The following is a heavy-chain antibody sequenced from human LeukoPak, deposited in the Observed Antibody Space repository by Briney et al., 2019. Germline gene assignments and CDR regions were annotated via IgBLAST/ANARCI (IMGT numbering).Heavy chain of an antibody. J-gene: IGHJ3*02. D-gene: IGHD2-2*01. Sequence: SVKLSCKASGGSFSSYAISWVRQAPGQGLEWMGGISPIFGTANYAQKFHGRVTITADESTSTAYMELGSLRSEDTAVYYCARDRCSSTSCYPMRDAFDIWGQGTMVTVSS. CDR3: ARDRCSSTSCYPMRDAFDI. CDR2: ISPIFGTA. CDR1: GGSFSSYA. V-gene: IGHV1-69*01.